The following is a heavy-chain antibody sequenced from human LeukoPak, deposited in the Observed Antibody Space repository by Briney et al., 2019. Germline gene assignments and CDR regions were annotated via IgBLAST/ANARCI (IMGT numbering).Heavy chain of an antibody. Sequence: GGSLRLSCAASGFTFSSYWMSWVRQAPGKGLEGVANIHQDGSEKYYVDSVKGRFTISRENAKNSLYLQMNSLRGEDTAVYYCAKYGSGSNFDYWGQGILVTVSS. V-gene: IGHV3-7*02. D-gene: IGHD3-10*01. CDR2: IHQDGSEK. J-gene: IGHJ4*02. CDR3: AKYGSGSNFDY. CDR1: GFTFSSYW.